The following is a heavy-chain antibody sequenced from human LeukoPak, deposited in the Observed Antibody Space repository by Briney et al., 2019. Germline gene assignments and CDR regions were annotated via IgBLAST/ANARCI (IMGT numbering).Heavy chain of an antibody. J-gene: IGHJ6*02. CDR3: AKSAPYSSGWYWNPYYYGMDV. CDR2: ISGSGGST. Sequence: PGGSLRLSCAASGFTFSSYAMSWVRQAPGKGLEWVSAISGSGGSTYYADSVKGRFTISRDNSKNTLYLQMNSLRAEDTAVYYCAKSAPYSSGWYWNPYYYGMDVWGQGTTVTVSS. D-gene: IGHD6-19*01. CDR1: GFTFSSYA. V-gene: IGHV3-23*01.